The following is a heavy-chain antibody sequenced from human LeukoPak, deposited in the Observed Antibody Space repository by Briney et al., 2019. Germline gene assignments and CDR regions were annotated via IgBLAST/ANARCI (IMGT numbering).Heavy chain of an antibody. CDR2: INSDGSST. J-gene: IGHJ3*02. V-gene: IGHV3-74*01. CDR3: ARGGFYSNDALDI. CDR1: GFTFSRYW. Sequence: QSGGYLRLSCAASGFTFSRYWMHWVRQAPGKGLVWVSLINSDGSSTSYADSVKGRFTISRDNAKNTLYLQMNSLRAEDTAVYYCARGGFYSNDALDIWGQGTMVTVSS. D-gene: IGHD3-3*01.